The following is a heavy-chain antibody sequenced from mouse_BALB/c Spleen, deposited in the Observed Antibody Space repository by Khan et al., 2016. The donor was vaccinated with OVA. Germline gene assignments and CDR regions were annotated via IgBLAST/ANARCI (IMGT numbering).Heavy chain of an antibody. CDR3: ARDGSRYNYAMDY. Sequence: VQLKQSGPGLVKPSHSLSLTCTVTGYSITSDYAWNWIRQFPGNKLEWMGYISSSGSTNYNPALKSRISITRDTSKNQFFLQLNSVTTEDTATYYCARDGSRYNYAMDYWGQGTSVTVSS. D-gene: IGHD2-3*01. CDR1: GYSITSDYA. CDR2: ISSSGST. V-gene: IGHV3-2*02. J-gene: IGHJ4*01.